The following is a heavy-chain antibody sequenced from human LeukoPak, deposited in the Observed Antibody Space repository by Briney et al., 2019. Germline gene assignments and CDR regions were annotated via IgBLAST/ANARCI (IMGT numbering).Heavy chain of an antibody. CDR1: GGSISSYY. V-gene: IGHV4-59*01. CDR3: ARGSMADIVGATTFDY. J-gene: IGHJ4*02. Sequence: PSETLSLTCTVSGGSISSYYWNWIRQPPGKGLEWIGYIYYSGSTNCNPSLKSRVTISVDTSKNQFSLNLSSVTAADTAVYYCARGSMADIVGATTFDYWGQGTLVTVSS. D-gene: IGHD1-26*01. CDR2: IYYSGST.